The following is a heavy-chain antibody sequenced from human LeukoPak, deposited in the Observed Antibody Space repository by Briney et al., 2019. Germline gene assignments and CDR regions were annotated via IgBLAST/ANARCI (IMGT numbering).Heavy chain of an antibody. J-gene: IGHJ4*02. D-gene: IGHD3-22*01. CDR2: ITPKSGGT. Sequence: ASVKVSCKASGYTFTGYFIHWVRQAPGQGLEWMGWITPKSGGTNYAQKFQGRVTMTRDTSIRTAYMELSRLRSDDTAVYYCARIVVTGYFDYWGQGTLVTVSS. CDR3: ARIVVTGYFDY. V-gene: IGHV1-2*02. CDR1: GYTFTGYF.